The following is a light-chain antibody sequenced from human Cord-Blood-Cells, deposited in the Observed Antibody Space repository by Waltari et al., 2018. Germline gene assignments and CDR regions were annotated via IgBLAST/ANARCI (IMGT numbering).Light chain of an antibody. CDR2: DAS. V-gene: IGKV1-13*02. CDR3: QQFNSYLFT. CDR1: HGISSA. J-gene: IGKJ3*01. Sequence: AIQLTQSPSSLSASVGDRVTITCRASHGISSAVSWYQQKPGKAPKLLIYDASSLVSGGPSRCSGSGSGTDFTLTISRLHPEDFATYYCQQFNSYLFTFGPGTKVDIK.